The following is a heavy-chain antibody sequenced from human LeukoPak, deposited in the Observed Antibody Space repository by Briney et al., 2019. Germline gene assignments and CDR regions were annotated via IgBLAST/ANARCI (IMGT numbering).Heavy chain of an antibody. D-gene: IGHD2-2*01. CDR2: IYCGGGT. V-gene: IGHV4-39*01. Sequence: SETLSLTCTVSGGSIRSTNYYWDWIRQPPGKGLEWIGTIYCGGGTYYNPSLKSRVTISVDTSKNQFSLKLSSVTAADTAVYYCASAYCSATSCHYYYYMDVWGKGTTVAISS. CDR3: ASAYCSATSCHYYYYMDV. J-gene: IGHJ6*03. CDR1: GGSIRSTNYY.